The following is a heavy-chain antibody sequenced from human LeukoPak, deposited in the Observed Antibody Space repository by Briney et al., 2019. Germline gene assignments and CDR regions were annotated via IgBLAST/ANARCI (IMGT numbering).Heavy chain of an antibody. D-gene: IGHD2-15*01. V-gene: IGHV4-31*03. CDR1: GGSISSGGYY. CDR3: ARDIKHEGYCSGGSCYSLWFDP. Sequence: SETLSLTCTVSGGSISSGGYYWSWLRQHPGKGLEWIGYIYYSGSTYYNPSLKSRVTISVDTSKNQFSLKLSSVTAADTAVYYCARDIKHEGYCSGGSCYSLWFDPWGQGTLVTVSS. CDR2: IYYSGST. J-gene: IGHJ5*02.